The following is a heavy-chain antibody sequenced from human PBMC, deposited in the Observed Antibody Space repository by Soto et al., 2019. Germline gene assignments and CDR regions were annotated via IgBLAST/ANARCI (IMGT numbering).Heavy chain of an antibody. CDR2: IYSGGST. CDR3: AKDTERSIAAAGTAAFDI. J-gene: IGHJ3*02. Sequence: GGSLRLSCAASGFTVSSNYMSWVRQAPGKGLEWVSVIYSGGSTYYADSVKGRFTISRDNSKNTLYLQMNSLRAEDTAVYYCAKDTERSIAAAGTAAFDIWGQGTMVT. V-gene: IGHV3-53*01. D-gene: IGHD6-13*01. CDR1: GFTVSSNY.